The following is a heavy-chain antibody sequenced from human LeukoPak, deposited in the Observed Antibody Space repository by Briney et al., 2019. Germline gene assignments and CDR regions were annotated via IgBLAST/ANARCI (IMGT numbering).Heavy chain of an antibody. Sequence: GGSLRLSCAASGFTFSSYWMSWVRQAPGKGLEWVANIKQDGSEKYYVDSVKGRFTISRDNAKNSLYLQMNSLRAEDTAVYYCAKVGCSGGSCYFSGAFDIWGQGTMDTVSS. D-gene: IGHD2-15*01. V-gene: IGHV3-7*03. CDR2: IKQDGSEK. J-gene: IGHJ3*02. CDR3: AKVGCSGGSCYFSGAFDI. CDR1: GFTFSSYW.